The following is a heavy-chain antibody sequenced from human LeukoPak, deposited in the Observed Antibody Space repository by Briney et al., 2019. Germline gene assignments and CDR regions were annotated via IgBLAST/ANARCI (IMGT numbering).Heavy chain of an antibody. J-gene: IGHJ4*02. CDR3: ARIFWGSGSSYYFDY. CDR1: GFSLSTSGMC. V-gene: IGHV2-70*11. CDR2: IDWDDDK. D-gene: IGHD7-27*01. Sequence: SGPALVKPTQTLTLTCTFSGFSLSTSGMCVSWIRQPPGKALEWLARIDWDDDKYYSTSLKTRLTISKDTSKNQVVLTMTNMDPVDTATYYCARIFWGSGSSYYFDYWGQGTLVTVSS.